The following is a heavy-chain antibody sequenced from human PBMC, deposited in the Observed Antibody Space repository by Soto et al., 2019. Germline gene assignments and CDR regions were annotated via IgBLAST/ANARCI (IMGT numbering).Heavy chain of an antibody. D-gene: IGHD2-15*01. V-gene: IGHV5-51*01. CDR1: GYSFTSYW. CDR3: ERPRGTGRWYHGMDV. J-gene: IGHJ6*02. Sequence: GEFLKISCKGCGYSFTSYWIGWVRQMPGKGLECMGIIYPGDSETRYSPSFQGQVTISADKSISTAYLQWSSLKASDTAMYYCERPRGTGRWYHGMDVWGQGTTVTVSS. CDR2: IYPGDSET.